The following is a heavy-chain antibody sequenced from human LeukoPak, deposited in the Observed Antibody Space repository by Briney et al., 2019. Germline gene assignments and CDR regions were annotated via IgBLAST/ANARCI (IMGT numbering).Heavy chain of an antibody. Sequence: ASVKVSCKASGYDFNNFDINWARQATGQGLEWMGWMNPNSGSTGYAQKFQGRVTMSRNTSMSTAYMELTSLTSEDTAVYWCARVRRASYGWYFFDNWGQGSLLTVSS. CDR1: GYDFNNFD. V-gene: IGHV1-8*02. CDR2: MNPNSGST. CDR3: ARVRRASYGWYFFDN. D-gene: IGHD6-19*01. J-gene: IGHJ4*02.